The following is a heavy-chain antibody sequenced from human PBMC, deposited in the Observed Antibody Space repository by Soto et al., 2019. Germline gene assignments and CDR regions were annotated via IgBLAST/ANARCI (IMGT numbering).Heavy chain of an antibody. D-gene: IGHD2-2*01. Sequence: ASVKVSCKASGYTFTGYYMHWVRQAPGQGLEWMGWINPNSGGTNYAQKFQGWVTMTRDTSISTAYMELSRLRSDDTAVYYCARGQLKIVVVPAAMQGDAFDIWGQGTMVTVSS. J-gene: IGHJ3*02. CDR3: ARGQLKIVVVPAAMQGDAFDI. V-gene: IGHV1-2*04. CDR1: GYTFTGYY. CDR2: INPNSGGT.